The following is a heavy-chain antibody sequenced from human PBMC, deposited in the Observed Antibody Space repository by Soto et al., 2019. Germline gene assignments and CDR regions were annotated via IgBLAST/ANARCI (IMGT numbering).Heavy chain of an antibody. D-gene: IGHD2-2*01. CDR2: IGTAGDT. V-gene: IGHV3-13*04. CDR3: ARGYAGLQYFDL. CDR1: GFTFSSYD. J-gene: IGHJ2*01. Sequence: EVQLVESGGGLVQPGGSLRLSCAASGFTFSSYDMHWVRQATGKGLEWVSAIGTAGDTYYPGSVKGRFTISRENAKNSLYLQMNSLRAGDTAVYCCARGYAGLQYFDLWGRGTLVTVSS.